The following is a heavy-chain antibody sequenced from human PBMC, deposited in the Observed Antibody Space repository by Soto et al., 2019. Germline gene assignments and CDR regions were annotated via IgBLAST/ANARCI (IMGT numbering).Heavy chain of an antibody. Sequence: EVQLVESGGCLVKPGGSLRLSCAASGFTFSSYNMNWVRQAPGKGLEWVSSISSGGAYIKYADSVKGRFTISRDTAKNSLYLQMNSLRVEDTAVYYCARDSSSWSIWFDPWGQGTLVTVSS. V-gene: IGHV3-21*01. J-gene: IGHJ5*02. CDR3: ARDSSSWSIWFDP. CDR1: GFTFSSYN. CDR2: ISSGGAYI. D-gene: IGHD6-13*01.